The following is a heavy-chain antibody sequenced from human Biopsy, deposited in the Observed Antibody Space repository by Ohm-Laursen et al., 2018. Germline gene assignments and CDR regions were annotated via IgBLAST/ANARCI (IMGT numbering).Heavy chain of an antibody. CDR2: ISRSSSTI. V-gene: IGHV3-48*01. J-gene: IGHJ6*02. CDR1: GFTFSSYA. Sequence: SLRLSCAASGFTFSSYAMSWVRQSPGKGLEWVSYISRSSSTIRYTDSVKGRFTISRDNAKNSLYLQMNSLRAEDTAVYYCAGVRGDYYYGMDVWGQGTTVTVSS. CDR3: AGVRGDYYYGMDV. D-gene: IGHD3-16*01.